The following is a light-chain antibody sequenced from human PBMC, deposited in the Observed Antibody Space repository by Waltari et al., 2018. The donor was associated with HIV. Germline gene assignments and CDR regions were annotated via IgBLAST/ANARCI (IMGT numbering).Light chain of an antibody. Sequence: QSALTPPPSVPRSPVQSITISRTGSSSNVGIYTLPSCYQQHPGKAPKLMIYEVSKRPSGVSNRFSGSKSGNTASLTISGLQAEDEADYYCCSYAGSSTLVFGGGTKLTVL. CDR1: SSNVGIYTL. CDR3: CSYAGSSTLV. CDR2: EVS. J-gene: IGLJ2*01. V-gene: IGLV2-23*02.